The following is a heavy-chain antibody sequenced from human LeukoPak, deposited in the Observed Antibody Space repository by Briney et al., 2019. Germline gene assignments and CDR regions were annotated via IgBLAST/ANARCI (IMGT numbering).Heavy chain of an antibody. Sequence: SETLSLTCSVSGVSIFSYYWNWIRQPPGKGLEWIGYVHYSGSTNYNPSLKSRVTISVDMSKSQSSLKLSFATAADTAVYYCATGRSIRYFDYWGQGTLLTVSS. J-gene: IGHJ4*02. CDR3: ATGRSIRYFDY. CDR2: VHYSGST. V-gene: IGHV4-59*08. D-gene: IGHD3-9*01. CDR1: GVSIFSYY.